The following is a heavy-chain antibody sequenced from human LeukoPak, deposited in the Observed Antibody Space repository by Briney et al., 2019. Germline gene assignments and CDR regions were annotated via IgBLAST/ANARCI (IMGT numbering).Heavy chain of an antibody. Sequence: SETVSPTCAVYGGSFSGYYWSWIRQPPGKWLEWIGEINHSGSTNYNPSLKSRVTISVDTSKNQFSLKLSSVTAADTAVYYCARGSLVYDFWSGYYAMNAFDIWGQGTMVTVSS. CDR2: INHSGST. CDR1: GGSFSGYY. V-gene: IGHV4-34*01. D-gene: IGHD3-3*01. J-gene: IGHJ3*02. CDR3: ARGSLVYDFWSGYYAMNAFDI.